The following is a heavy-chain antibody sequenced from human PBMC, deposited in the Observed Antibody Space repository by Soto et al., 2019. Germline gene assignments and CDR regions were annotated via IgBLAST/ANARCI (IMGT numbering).Heavy chain of an antibody. CDR3: ARDGPYYYASRMDV. D-gene: IGHD3-10*01. V-gene: IGHV3-53*04. J-gene: IGHJ6*02. Sequence: EVQLVESGGGWVQPGGSLRLSCVASGIPVSSNYMTWVRQAPGKGLEWVSVLHSGGDTYYANSVKGRFTISRHDSTNTVFLQMNSLTAEDTAVYYCARDGPYYYASRMDVWGQGTTVTVSS. CDR1: GIPVSSNY. CDR2: LHSGGDT.